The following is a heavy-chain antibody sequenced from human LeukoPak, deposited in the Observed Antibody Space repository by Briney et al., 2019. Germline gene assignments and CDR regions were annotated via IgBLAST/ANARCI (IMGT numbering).Heavy chain of an antibody. Sequence: ASVKVSCKASGGTFSSYAISWVRQAPGQGPEWMGRIIPILGIANYAQKFQGRVTITADKSTSTAYTELSSLRSEDTAVYYCARIEMALKDYWGQGTLVTVSS. CDR2: IIPILGIA. V-gene: IGHV1-69*04. CDR3: ARIEMALKDY. CDR1: GGTFSSYA. D-gene: IGHD5-24*01. J-gene: IGHJ4*02.